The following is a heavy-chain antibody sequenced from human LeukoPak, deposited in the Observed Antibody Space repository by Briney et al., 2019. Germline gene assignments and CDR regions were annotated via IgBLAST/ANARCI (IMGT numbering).Heavy chain of an antibody. J-gene: IGHJ4*02. CDR1: GFTFGSYA. CDR2: ISGSGGST. CDR3: AKDSLRAYYFDY. V-gene: IGHV3-23*01. D-gene: IGHD4/OR15-4a*01. Sequence: PGGSLRLSCAASGFTFGSYAMSWVRQAPGKGLEWVSAISGSGGSTYYADSVKGRFTISRDNSKNTLYLQMNSLRAEDTAVYYCAKDSLRAYYFDYWGQGTLVTVSS.